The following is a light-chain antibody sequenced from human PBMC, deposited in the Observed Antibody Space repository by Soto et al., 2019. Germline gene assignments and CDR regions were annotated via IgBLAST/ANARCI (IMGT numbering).Light chain of an antibody. CDR1: QSVSSSY. CDR2: GAS. V-gene: IGKV3-20*01. Sequence: VFTQSPGTLSLSPGEIATLSCRSSQSVSSSYLACYQQKPGQAPRLLIYGASSRATGIPDRFSGSGSGTDFTLTISRLEPEDFAVYYCQQYGSSPETFGQGTKVDIK. J-gene: IGKJ1*01. CDR3: QQYGSSPET.